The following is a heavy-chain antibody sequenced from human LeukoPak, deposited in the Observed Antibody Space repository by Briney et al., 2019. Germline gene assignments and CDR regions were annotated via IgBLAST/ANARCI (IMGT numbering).Heavy chain of an antibody. CDR1: GFTFSNSA. J-gene: IGHJ4*02. D-gene: IGHD3/OR15-3a*01. CDR3: ARDLTNSWTTDY. CDR2: IRYDGSNK. V-gene: IGHV3-30*02. Sequence: GGSLRLSCVGSGFTFSNSAMHWVRQAPGKGLEWVAFIRYDGSNKYYADSVKGRFTISRDNSKNTLYLQMNSLRSEDTALYFCARDLTNSWTTDYWGQGTLVTVPS.